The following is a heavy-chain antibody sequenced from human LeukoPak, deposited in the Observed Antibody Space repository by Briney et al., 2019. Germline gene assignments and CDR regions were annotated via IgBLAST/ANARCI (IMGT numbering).Heavy chain of an antibody. J-gene: IGHJ5*02. CDR3: ARDLGQYYDTSDNWFDP. Sequence: GGSLRLSCAASGFTFSNYWMHWVRQAPGKGLVWVSRINSDGINTSYADSVKGRFTISRDNAKDTLNLQMNSLRAEDTAVYYCARDLGQYYDTSDNWFDPWGQGTLVTVSS. D-gene: IGHD3-22*01. V-gene: IGHV3-74*01. CDR1: GFTFSNYW. CDR2: INSDGINT.